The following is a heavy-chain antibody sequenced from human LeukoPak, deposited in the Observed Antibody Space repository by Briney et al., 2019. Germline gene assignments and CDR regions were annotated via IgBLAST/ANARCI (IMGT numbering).Heavy chain of an antibody. CDR1: GFSFNSHS. CDR2: ISSGCSTI. D-gene: IGHD3/OR15-3a*01. Sequence: GGSLRLSCAASGFSFNSHSMNGVRQAPGQGLEWVSYISSGCSTIYYADSVKGRFTISRDNAKNSLYLQMSSLRDEDTAVYYCAREQVPLGTGIDYWGQGTLVTVSS. J-gene: IGHJ4*02. V-gene: IGHV3-48*02. CDR3: AREQVPLGTGIDY.